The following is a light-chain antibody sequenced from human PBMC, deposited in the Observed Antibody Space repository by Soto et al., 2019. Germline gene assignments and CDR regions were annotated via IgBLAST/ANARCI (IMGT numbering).Light chain of an antibody. CDR1: QGISSA. Sequence: AIQLTQSPSSLSASIGDRVTITCRASQGISSALAWYQKKPGKAPSLLIYGASTLESGVPSSFSGSGSGTDFTPTISSLQPEDFATYYCQHFNGYPRTSGQGTRLEIK. CDR3: QHFNGYPRT. V-gene: IGKV1-13*02. CDR2: GAS. J-gene: IGKJ5*01.